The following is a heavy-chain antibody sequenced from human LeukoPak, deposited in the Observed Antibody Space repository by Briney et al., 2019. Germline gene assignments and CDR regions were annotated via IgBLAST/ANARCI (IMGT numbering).Heavy chain of an antibody. CDR2: IYYSGST. D-gene: IGHD5-18*01. CDR1: GGSISSSSYY. CDR3: ARAMDTATYDY. J-gene: IGHJ4*02. Sequence: SETLSLTCTVSGGSISSSSYYWGWIRQPPGKGLEWIGSIYYSGSTYYNPSLKSRVTISVDTSKNQFSLKLSSVTAADTAVYYCARAMDTATYDYWGQGTLVTVSS. V-gene: IGHV4-39*07.